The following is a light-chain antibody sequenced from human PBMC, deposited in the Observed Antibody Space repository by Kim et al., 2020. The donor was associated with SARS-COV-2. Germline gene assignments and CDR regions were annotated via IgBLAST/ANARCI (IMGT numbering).Light chain of an antibody. CDR1: SSDVGGYNY. CDR3: NSYTSTGTWV. CDR2: EVS. J-gene: IGLJ3*02. V-gene: IGLV2-14*03. Sequence: GQSITISCTGTSSDVGGYNYVSWYQQHPGKGPKLMIYEVSNWPSGVSDRFSGSKSGNTASLTISGLQAEDEADYYCNSYTSTGTWVFGGGTQLTVL.